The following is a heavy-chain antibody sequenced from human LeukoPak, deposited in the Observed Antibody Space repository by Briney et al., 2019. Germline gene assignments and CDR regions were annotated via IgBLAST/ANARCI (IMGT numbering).Heavy chain of an antibody. J-gene: IGHJ6*04. CDR3: AELGITMIGGV. D-gene: IGHD3-10*02. CDR1: GFTFSSYS. CDR2: ISSSSNYI. V-gene: IGHV3-21*01. Sequence: GGSLRLSCAVSGFTFSSYSMNWVRQAPGKGLEWVSSISSSSNYIYYADSVKGRFTISRDNAKNSLYLQMNSLRAEDTAVYYCAELGITMIGGVWGKGTTVTISS.